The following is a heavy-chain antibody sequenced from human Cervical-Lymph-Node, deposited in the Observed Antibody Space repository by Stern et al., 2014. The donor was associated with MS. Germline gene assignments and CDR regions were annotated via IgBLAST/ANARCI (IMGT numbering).Heavy chain of an antibody. V-gene: IGHV4-61*02. D-gene: IGHD2-21*02. J-gene: IGHJ3*02. Sequence: QVQLQESGPGLVKPSQTLSLTCTVSGGSISSGSYYWTWIRQPAGKGLEWIGHIYSTGSTKYNPSLKRRVTISGDPSKNQSPRKRGSVTAADTAVYYCARDPPLTLKGAFDIWGQGTMVTVSS. CDR2: IYSTGST. CDR1: GGSISSGSYY. CDR3: ARDPPLTLKGAFDI.